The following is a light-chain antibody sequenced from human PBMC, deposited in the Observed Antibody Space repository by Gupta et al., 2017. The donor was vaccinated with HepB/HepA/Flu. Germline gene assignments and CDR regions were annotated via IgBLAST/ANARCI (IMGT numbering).Light chain of an antibody. CDR3: QSYDSSLSGYV. V-gene: IGLV1-40*01. J-gene: IGLJ1*01. CDR2: GNS. Sequence: QSVLTQPPSVSGAPGPRATIPCTGSSSNIGAGYDVHWYQQLPGTAPKLLINGNSNRPSGVPDRCSGSKSGTSAALAITGLQAEDEADYYCQSYDSSLSGYVFGTGTKVTVL. CDR1: SSNIGAGYD.